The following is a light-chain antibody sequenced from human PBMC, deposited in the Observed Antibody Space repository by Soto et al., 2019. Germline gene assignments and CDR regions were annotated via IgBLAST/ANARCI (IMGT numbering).Light chain of an antibody. Sequence: ILLTQSPGTLSLSPGERATLSCRASQSVSNYLAWYQQKPGQAPRLLIYGISTRATGIPDWFSGSGSGTEFTLAISRLEPEDFAVYYCQQYGSSPGFTFGPGTKVDIK. CDR1: QSVSNY. CDR2: GIS. V-gene: IGKV3-20*01. CDR3: QQYGSSPGFT. J-gene: IGKJ3*01.